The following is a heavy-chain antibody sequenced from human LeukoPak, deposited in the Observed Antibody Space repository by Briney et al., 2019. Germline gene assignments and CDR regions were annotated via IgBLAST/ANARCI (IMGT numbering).Heavy chain of an antibody. Sequence: GGSLRLSCAASGFTFSSYDMNWVRQAPGKGLEWVANIKQDGSEKYYVDSVKGRFTISRDNAKNSLYLQMNSLRAEDTAVYYCARMGGSYYAVWGQGTLVTVSS. V-gene: IGHV3-7*01. D-gene: IGHD1-26*01. J-gene: IGHJ4*02. CDR2: IKQDGSEK. CDR1: GFTFSSYD. CDR3: ARMGGSYYAV.